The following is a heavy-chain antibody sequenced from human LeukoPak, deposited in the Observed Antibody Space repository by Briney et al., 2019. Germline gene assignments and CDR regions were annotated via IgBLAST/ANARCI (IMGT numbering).Heavy chain of an antibody. D-gene: IGHD5-24*01. J-gene: IGHJ4*02. CDR1: GFTFSSYA. Sequence: GGSLRLSCAASGFTFSSYAMSWVRQAPGKGLEWVSAISGSGGSTNYADSVKGRFTISRDNSKNTLYLQMNSLRAEDTAVYYCAKGRWLQFRGALDYWGQGTLVTVSS. CDR2: ISGSGGST. V-gene: IGHV3-23*01. CDR3: AKGRWLQFRGALDY.